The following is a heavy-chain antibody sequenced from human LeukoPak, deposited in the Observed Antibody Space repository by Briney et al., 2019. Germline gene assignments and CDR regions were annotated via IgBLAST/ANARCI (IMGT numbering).Heavy chain of an antibody. D-gene: IGHD2-2*01. CDR3: ARVRYCSSTSCWGIDY. V-gene: IGHV1-8*03. CDR1: GYTFTSYD. Sequence: ASVKVSCKASGYTFTSYDINWVRQATGQGLEWMGWMNPNSGNTGCAQKFQGRVTITRNTSISTAYMELSSLRSEDTAVYYCARVRYCSSTSCWGIDYWGQGTLVTVSS. CDR2: MNPNSGNT. J-gene: IGHJ4*02.